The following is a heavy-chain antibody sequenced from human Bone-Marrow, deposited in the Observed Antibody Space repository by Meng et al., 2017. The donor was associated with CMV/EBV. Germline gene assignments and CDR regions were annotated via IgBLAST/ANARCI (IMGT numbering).Heavy chain of an antibody. J-gene: IGHJ6*02. CDR1: GGTFSSYT. Sequence: SVKVSCKASGGTFSSYTISWVRQAPGQGLEWMGRIIPILGIANYAQKFQGRVTITADKSTSTAYMELSSLRSEDTAVYYCARRSYQVLYGYYYYGMDVWGQGTTVTVSS. CDR3: ARRSYQVLYGYYYYGMDV. D-gene: IGHD2-2*02. V-gene: IGHV1-69*02. CDR2: IIPILGIA.